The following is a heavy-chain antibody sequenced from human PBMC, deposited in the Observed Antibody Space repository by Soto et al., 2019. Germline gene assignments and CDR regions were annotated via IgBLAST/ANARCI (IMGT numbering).Heavy chain of an antibody. CDR1: GCSISSGGYY. CDR2: IYYSGST. D-gene: IGHD3-10*01. Sequence: SETLSLTCTFSGCSISSGGYYWSWIRQHPGKGLECIGYIYYSGSTYYNPSLKSRVNISVDTSKNQFSLKLSSVTAADTAVYYCAVKGYYGSGSYYYYYGMDVWGQGTTVTAP. J-gene: IGHJ6*02. CDR3: AVKGYYGSGSYYYYYGMDV. V-gene: IGHV4-31*03.